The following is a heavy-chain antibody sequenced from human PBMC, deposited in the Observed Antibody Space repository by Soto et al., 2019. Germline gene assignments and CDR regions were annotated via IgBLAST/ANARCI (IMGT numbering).Heavy chain of an antibody. J-gene: IGHJ4*02. V-gene: IGHV3-21*06. D-gene: IGHD2-8*01. CDR1: GFPFSSNS. CDR2: INGVSSHI. Sequence: SGGSLRLSCAASGFPFSSNSMTWVRQAPGKGLEWVSSINGVSSHIYYADSVEGRFTISRDNAKSSLYLQMNSLRAEDTAIYYCAREGSCANYVCLADYWGQGXLVTVSS. CDR3: AREGSCANYVCLADY.